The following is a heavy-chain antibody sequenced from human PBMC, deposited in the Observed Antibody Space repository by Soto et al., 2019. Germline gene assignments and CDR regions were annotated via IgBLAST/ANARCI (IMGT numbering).Heavy chain of an antibody. CDR1: GGTFSSYA. CDR2: IIPIFGTA. D-gene: IGHD1-7*01. CDR3: ARTSNWNYAWFDP. J-gene: IGHJ5*02. Sequence: SVKVSCKASGGTFSSYAISWVRQAPGQGLGWMGGIIPIFGTANYAQKFQGRVTITADESTSTAYMELSSLRSEDTAVYYCARTSNWNYAWFDPWGQGTLVTVSS. V-gene: IGHV1-69*13.